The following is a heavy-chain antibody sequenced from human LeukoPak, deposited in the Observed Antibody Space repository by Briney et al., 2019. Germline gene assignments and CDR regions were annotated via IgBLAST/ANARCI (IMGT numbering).Heavy chain of an antibody. CDR2: ISGSGGRT. D-gene: IGHD5-12*01. CDR3: AKDCEVEMATITLCDY. V-gene: IGHV3-23*01. CDR1: GFTFSRYA. Sequence: GSLRLSCAASGFTFSRYAMIWVRQAPGKGLEWVSAISGSGGRTYYADSVKGRFTVSRDNSKNTLYLQVNSLRAEDTAVYYCAKDCEVEMATITLCDYWGQGTLVTVSS. J-gene: IGHJ4*02.